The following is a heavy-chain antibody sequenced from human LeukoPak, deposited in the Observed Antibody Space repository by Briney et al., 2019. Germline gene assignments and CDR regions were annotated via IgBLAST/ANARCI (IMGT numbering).Heavy chain of an antibody. CDR3: ARAYCSAGDCYEFDY. CDR2: INPNSGGT. J-gene: IGHJ4*02. Sequence: GASVKVSCKASGDTFTGYYMHWVRQALGQGLEWMGWINPNSGGTVYAQNFQGRVTMTRDTSISTAYMELSRLTSDDTAVYYCARAYCSAGDCYEFDYWGQGTLVTVSS. CDR1: GDTFTGYY. V-gene: IGHV1-2*02. D-gene: IGHD2-15*01.